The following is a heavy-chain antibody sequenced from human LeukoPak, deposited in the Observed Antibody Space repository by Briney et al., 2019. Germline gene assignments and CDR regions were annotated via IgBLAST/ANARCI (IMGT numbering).Heavy chain of an antibody. Sequence: SETLSLTCAVYGGSFSGYYWSWIRQPPGKGLEWIGEINHSGSTNYNLSLKSRVTISVDTSKNQFSLKLSSVTAADTAVYYCARVRSVYYYYYGMDVWGQGTTVTVSS. V-gene: IGHV4-34*01. J-gene: IGHJ6*02. CDR2: INHSGST. CDR3: ARVRSVYYYYYGMDV. CDR1: GGSFSGYY.